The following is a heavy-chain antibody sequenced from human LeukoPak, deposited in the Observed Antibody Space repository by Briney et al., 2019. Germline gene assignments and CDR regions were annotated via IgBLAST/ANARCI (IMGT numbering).Heavy chain of an antibody. CDR3: ATSPGRGRWRNWFDP. CDR1: GFTFTSSA. Sequence: ASVKVSCKASGFTFTSSAMHWVRQAPGKGLEWMGGFDPEDGETIYAQKFQGRVTMTEDTSTDTAYMELSSLRSEDTAVYYCATSPGRGRWRNWFDPWGQGTLVTVSS. J-gene: IGHJ5*02. V-gene: IGHV1-24*01. D-gene: IGHD3-3*01. CDR2: FDPEDGET.